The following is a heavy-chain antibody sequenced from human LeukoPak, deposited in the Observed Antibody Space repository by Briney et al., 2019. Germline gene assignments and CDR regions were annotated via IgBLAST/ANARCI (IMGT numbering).Heavy chain of an antibody. D-gene: IGHD4-23*01. CDR1: GFTFSDYY. CDR2: ISSSGSTI. CDR3: ARDFDYGGNSDYYYYGMDV. J-gene: IGHJ6*02. V-gene: IGHV3-11*04. Sequence: PGGSLRLSCAASGFTFSDYYMSWIRQAPGKGLEWVSYISSSGSTIYYADSVKGRFTISRDNAKNSLYLQMNSLRAEDTAVYYCARDFDYGGNSDYYYYGMDVWGQGTTVTVSS.